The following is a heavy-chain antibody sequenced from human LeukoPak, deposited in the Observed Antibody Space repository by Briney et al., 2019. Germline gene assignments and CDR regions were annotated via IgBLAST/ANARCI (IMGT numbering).Heavy chain of an antibody. CDR3: ARDPGYSGYSAYFDY. D-gene: IGHD5-12*01. V-gene: IGHV3-64*01. J-gene: IGHJ4*02. CDR1: GFTFSSYA. Sequence: AGGSLRLSCAASGFTFSSYAMHWVRQAPGKGLEYVSAISSNGGSTYYASSVKGRFTISRDNSKNTLYLQMGSLRAEDMAVYYCARDPGYSGYSAYFDYWGQGTLVTVSS. CDR2: ISSNGGST.